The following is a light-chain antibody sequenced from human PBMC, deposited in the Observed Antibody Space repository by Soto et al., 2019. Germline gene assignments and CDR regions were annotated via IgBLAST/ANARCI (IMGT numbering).Light chain of an antibody. CDR3: ASHGAIGV. CDR2: EVS. J-gene: IGLJ1*01. Sequence: QSALTQPASVSGSPGQSITISCGGTGADIGGYNFVSWYQHHPGKAPKLIIYEVSDRPSGVSNRFSGSKSGNTASLTISGLQAEDEADYYCASHGAIGVFGAGTKVTVL. V-gene: IGLV2-14*01. CDR1: GADIGGYNF.